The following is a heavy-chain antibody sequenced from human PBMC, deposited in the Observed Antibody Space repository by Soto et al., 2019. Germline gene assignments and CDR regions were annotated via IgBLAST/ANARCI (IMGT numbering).Heavy chain of an antibody. J-gene: IGHJ6*02. Sequence: GGSLRLSCAASGFTFSSYAMSWVRQAPGKGLEWVSAISSGGDTTYYADSVKGRFTISRDNSRNTLSLQMSGLRAEDTAVYHCPRHPTSKLLRRARVLSYFFCMDVWRQDPTVPVSS. V-gene: IGHV3-23*01. CDR1: GFTFSSYA. CDR2: ISSGGDTT. CDR3: PRHPTSKLLRRARVLSYFFCMDV.